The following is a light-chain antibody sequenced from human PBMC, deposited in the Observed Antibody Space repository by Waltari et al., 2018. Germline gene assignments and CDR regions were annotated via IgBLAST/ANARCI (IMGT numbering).Light chain of an antibody. V-gene: IGKV1-5*03. CDR3: QHYNNYSGT. CDR2: KAS. J-gene: IGKJ1*01. CDR1: QTVSAW. Sequence: DIQMTQSPSTLSASVGDTGTITCRASQTVSAWLAWYQQKPGNAPKRLIYKASNLKSGVPSRFSGSGSGTEFTLTINSLQPDDFATYYCQHYNNYSGTFGQGTRVELK.